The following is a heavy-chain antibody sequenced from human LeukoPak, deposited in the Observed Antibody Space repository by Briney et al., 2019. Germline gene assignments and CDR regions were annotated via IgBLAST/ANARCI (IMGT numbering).Heavy chain of an antibody. D-gene: IGHD2-15*01. Sequence: ASVKVSCKASGYTFTSYYMHWVRQAPGQGLEWMGIINPSGGSTSYAQKFQGRVTMTRDMSTRTVYMELSSLRSEDTAVYYCARAGGYCGRISCPYYFDYWGQGSLVAVSS. CDR3: ARAGGYCGRISCPYYFDY. CDR1: GYTFTSYY. V-gene: IGHV1-46*01. CDR2: INPSGGST. J-gene: IGHJ4*02.